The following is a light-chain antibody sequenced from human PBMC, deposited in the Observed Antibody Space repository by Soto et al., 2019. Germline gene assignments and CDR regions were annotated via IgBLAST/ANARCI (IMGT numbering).Light chain of an antibody. CDR1: ISSVGGYNF. Sequence: QSSLTQPPSASGSPGQSFTISCTGTISSVGGYNFVSWYQHHPGKAPKLLIYEVSHRPSGVPDRFSGSKSGNTASLTVSGLQAEDEADYFCSSYADTNNYVFGTGTKVTVL. CDR3: SSYADTNNYV. CDR2: EVS. J-gene: IGLJ1*01. V-gene: IGLV2-8*01.